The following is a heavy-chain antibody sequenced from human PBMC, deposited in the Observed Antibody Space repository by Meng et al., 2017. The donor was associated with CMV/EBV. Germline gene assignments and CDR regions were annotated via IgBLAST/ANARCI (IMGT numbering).Heavy chain of an antibody. V-gene: IGHV1-8*01. CDR2: MNPNSGNT. CDR1: GYTFTTYD. D-gene: IGHD2-15*01. CDR3: ARTRIEVEPDGTKIKYYNYGMDV. Sequence: ASVKVSCKASGYTFTTYDIIWVRQATGQGLEWMGWMNPNSGNTGYAQKFQGRVTMTRVTSISTAYMELSSLTSDDTAVYYCARTRIEVEPDGTKIKYYNYGMDVWGQGTTVTVSS. J-gene: IGHJ6*02.